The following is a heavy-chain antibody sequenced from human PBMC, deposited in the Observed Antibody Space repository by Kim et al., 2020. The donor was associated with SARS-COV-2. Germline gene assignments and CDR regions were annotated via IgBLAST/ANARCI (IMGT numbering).Heavy chain of an antibody. Sequence: GGSLRLSCAASGFSFSSYWMSWVRQAPGKGLEWVANIKQDGNEKYYVDSVKGRFTISRDNAKNSLYLQMNSLRAEDTAVYYCARGRVDCSGGSCYLRFFDYWGQGTLVTVSS. CDR2: IKQDGNEK. CDR1: GFSFSSYW. D-gene: IGHD2-15*01. V-gene: IGHV3-7*01. J-gene: IGHJ4*02. CDR3: ARGRVDCSGGSCYLRFFDY.